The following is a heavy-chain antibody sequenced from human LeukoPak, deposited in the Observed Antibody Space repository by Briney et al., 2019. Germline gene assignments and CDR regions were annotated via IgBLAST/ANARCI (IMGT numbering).Heavy chain of an antibody. CDR3: ARGHQLLLLDY. CDR2: IIPIFGTA. Sequence: ASVKVSCKASGYTFTSYAISWVRQAPGQGLEWMGGIIPIFGTANYAQKFQGRVTITTDESTSTAYMELSSLRSEDTAVYYCARGHQLLLLDYWGQGTLVTVSS. V-gene: IGHV1-69*05. D-gene: IGHD2-2*01. J-gene: IGHJ4*02. CDR1: GYTFTSYA.